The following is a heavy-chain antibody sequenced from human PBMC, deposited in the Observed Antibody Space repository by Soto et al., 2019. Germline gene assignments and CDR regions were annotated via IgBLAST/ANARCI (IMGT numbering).Heavy chain of an antibody. CDR1: GGSVSSSSYY. V-gene: IGHV4-39*02. CDR2: IYYSGST. D-gene: IGHD4-17*01. J-gene: IGHJ5*02. Sequence: NPSETLSLTCTVSGGSVSSSSYYWGWIRQPPGKGLEWIGSIYYSGSTYYNPSLKSRVTISVDTSKNQFSLKLSSVTAADTAVYYCARDDYGVNVGWFDPWGQGTLVTVSS. CDR3: ARDDYGVNVGWFDP.